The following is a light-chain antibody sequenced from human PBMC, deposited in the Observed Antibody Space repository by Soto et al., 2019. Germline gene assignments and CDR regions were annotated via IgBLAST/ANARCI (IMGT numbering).Light chain of an antibody. Sequence: DIQLTQSPYFLSASVGDRVTITCRACQGISSYLAWYQQKPGKAPKLLIYAASTLQSGVPSRFSGSGSGTEFTLTISRLQPDDVATYYCLQYSSHSWTFGQGTKVDIK. CDR2: AAS. CDR3: LQYSSHSWT. J-gene: IGKJ1*01. CDR1: QGISSY. V-gene: IGKV1-9*01.